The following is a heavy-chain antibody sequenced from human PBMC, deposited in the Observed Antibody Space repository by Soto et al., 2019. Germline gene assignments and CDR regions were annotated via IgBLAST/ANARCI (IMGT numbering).Heavy chain of an antibody. J-gene: IGHJ6*02. Sequence: SVKVSCKASGYTFTGYYMHWVRQAPGQGLEWMGWIIPIFGTANYAQKFQGRVTITADESTSTAYMELSSLRSEDTAVYYCARSRMNSGLSYPLYYYYGMDVRGQRTTVTASS. CDR3: ARSRMNSGLSYPLYYYYGMDV. D-gene: IGHD2-21*01. CDR2: IIPIFGTA. V-gene: IGHV1-69*13. CDR1: GYTFTGYY.